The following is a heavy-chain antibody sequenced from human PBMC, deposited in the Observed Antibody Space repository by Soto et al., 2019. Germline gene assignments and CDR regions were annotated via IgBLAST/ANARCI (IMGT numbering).Heavy chain of an antibody. CDR2: ISANNGDT. V-gene: IGHV1-18*01. Sequence: QVQLVQSGAEVKKPGASLKGSCKASGYTFTSHGISWVRQAPGQGLEWMGWISANNGDTNYAQKFQGRVTVATDTSTSTGYMELRSLRSEDTAVYYCARMVRGSNIDYCRYMDVWGKGTTVTVSS. CDR1: GYTFTSHG. J-gene: IGHJ6*03. CDR3: ARMVRGSNIDYCRYMDV. D-gene: IGHD3-10*01.